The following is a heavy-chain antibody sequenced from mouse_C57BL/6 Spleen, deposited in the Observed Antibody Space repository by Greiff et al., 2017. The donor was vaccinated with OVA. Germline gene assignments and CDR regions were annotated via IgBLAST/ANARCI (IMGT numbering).Heavy chain of an antibody. CDR3: ARDSSGSRFAY. V-gene: IGHV1-66*01. D-gene: IGHD3-2*02. CDR1: GYSFTSYY. J-gene: IGHJ3*01. Sequence: VQLQQSGPELVKPGASVKISCKASGYSFTSYYIHWVKQRPGQGLEWIGWIYPGSGNTKYNEKFKGKATLTADTSSSTAYMQLSSLTSEDSAVYYCARDSSGSRFAYWGQGTLVTVSA. CDR2: IYPGSGNT.